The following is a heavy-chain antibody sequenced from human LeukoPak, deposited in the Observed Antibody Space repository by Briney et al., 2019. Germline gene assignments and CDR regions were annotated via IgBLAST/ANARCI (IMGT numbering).Heavy chain of an antibody. D-gene: IGHD5-18*01. CDR1: GYSITSGYY. V-gene: IGHV4-38-2*02. J-gene: IGHJ4*02. Sequence: SETLSLTCSVSGYSITSGYYWGWSREPPGKGLEWSGEINHSGSTNYNPALKSRVTIPVDTSKNKFSLKLSSVTAADTAVYYCARGRRYSYGAIDYWGQGPLVTVSS. CDR2: INHSGST. CDR3: ARGRRYSYGAIDY.